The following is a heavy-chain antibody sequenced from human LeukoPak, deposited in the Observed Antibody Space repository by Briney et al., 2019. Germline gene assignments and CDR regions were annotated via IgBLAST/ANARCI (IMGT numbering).Heavy chain of an antibody. Sequence: PGGSLRLSCAASGFTFSGYAMSWVRQAPGKGLEWVSAISGSGGSTYYADSVKGRFTISRDNSKNTLYLQMNSLRAEDTAVYYCAKGGVYYGSGFFDYWGQGTLVTVSS. J-gene: IGHJ4*02. CDR1: GFTFSGYA. V-gene: IGHV3-23*01. CDR3: AKGGVYYGSGFFDY. CDR2: ISGSGGST. D-gene: IGHD3-10*01.